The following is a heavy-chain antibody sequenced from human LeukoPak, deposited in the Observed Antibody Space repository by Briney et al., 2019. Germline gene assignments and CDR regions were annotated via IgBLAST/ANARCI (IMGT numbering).Heavy chain of an antibody. Sequence: GGPLRLSCAVSGITLSNYGMRCVRQAPGKGLEWVAGISGSGGGTNYADSVKGRFTISRDNPKNTLYLQMHSLRAEDTAVYFCAKRGVVVRVILVGFHKEATYFDSWGQGALVTVSS. D-gene: IGHD3-10*01. J-gene: IGHJ4*02. CDR1: GITLSNYG. CDR2: ISGSGGGT. V-gene: IGHV3-23*01. CDR3: AKRGVVVRVILVGFHKEATYFDS.